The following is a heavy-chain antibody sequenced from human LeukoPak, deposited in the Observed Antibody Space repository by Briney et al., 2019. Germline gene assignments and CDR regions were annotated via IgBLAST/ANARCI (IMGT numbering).Heavy chain of an antibody. Sequence: SVKVSCKASGGTFSSYAISWVRQAPGQGLEWMGRIIPILGIANYAQKFQGRVTITADKSTSTAYMELSSLRSEDTAVYYCASPSNRPNAFDIWGQGTMVTVSS. CDR3: ASPSNRPNAFDI. V-gene: IGHV1-69*04. CDR1: GGTFSSYA. CDR2: IIPILGIA. J-gene: IGHJ3*02. D-gene: IGHD1-14*01.